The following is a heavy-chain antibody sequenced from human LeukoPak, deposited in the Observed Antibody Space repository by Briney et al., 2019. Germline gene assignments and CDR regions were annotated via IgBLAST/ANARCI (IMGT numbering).Heavy chain of an antibody. V-gene: IGHV3-23*01. Sequence: GGSLRLSCAASGFTFSNYAMTWVRQAPGKGLEWASVVTGSGADTNYADSVKGRFTLSRDNSNNTVYLQVNSLRAEDTAVYYCARAEGGAFDYWGQGNLVTVSS. CDR3: ARAEGGAFDY. CDR2: VTGSGADT. CDR1: GFTFSNYA. D-gene: IGHD2-21*01. J-gene: IGHJ4*02.